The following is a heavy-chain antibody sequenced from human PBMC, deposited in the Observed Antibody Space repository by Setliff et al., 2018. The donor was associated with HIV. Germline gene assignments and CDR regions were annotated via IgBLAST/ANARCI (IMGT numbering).Heavy chain of an antibody. CDR3: ARPRSGAYRGHYYYYMDV. Sequence: SETLSLTCAVYGGSFSGHQWSWIRQPPGKGLEWIGYIYYSGSTNYNPSLKSRVTISVDTSKNQFSLKLNSVTAADTAVYYCARPRSGAYRGHYYYYMDVWGKGTTVTVSS. CDR2: IYYSGST. D-gene: IGHD3-16*01. J-gene: IGHJ6*03. V-gene: IGHV4-59*11. CDR1: GGSFSGHQ.